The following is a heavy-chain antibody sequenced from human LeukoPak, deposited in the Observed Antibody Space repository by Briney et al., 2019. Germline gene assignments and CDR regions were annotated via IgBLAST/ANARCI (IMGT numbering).Heavy chain of an antibody. V-gene: IGHV3-23*01. CDR3: AKRFSRSSSSLDY. J-gene: IGHJ4*02. Sequence: GGTQRLSRVASGLTLSSHAMIWVRQAPATGLEGVSAISGSGGSTSYADSVKGRVTISKDNSNHTLYLEITSLRAVDKAVYYCAKRFSRSSSSLDYWGQGTLVTVSS. CDR2: ISGSGGST. CDR1: GLTLSSHA. D-gene: IGHD6-6*01.